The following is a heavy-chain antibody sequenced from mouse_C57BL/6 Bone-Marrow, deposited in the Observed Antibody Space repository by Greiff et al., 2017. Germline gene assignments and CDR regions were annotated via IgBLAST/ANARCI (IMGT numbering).Heavy chain of an antibody. V-gene: IGHV1-64*01. D-gene: IGHD6-2*01. J-gene: IGHJ4*01. CDR3: AMRGGLLSYYYAMDY. Sequence: VQLQQPGAELVKPGASVKLSCKASGYTFTSYWMHWVKQRPGQGLEWIGMIHPNSGSTNYNEKFKSKATLTVDKSSSTAYMQLSSLTSEDSAVYYCAMRGGLLSYYYAMDYWGQGTSVTVSS. CDR2: IHPNSGST. CDR1: GYTFTSYW.